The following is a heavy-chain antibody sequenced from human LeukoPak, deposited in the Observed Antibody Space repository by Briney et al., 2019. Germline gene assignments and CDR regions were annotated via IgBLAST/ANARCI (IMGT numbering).Heavy chain of an antibody. CDR3: ARDRSVVWGIGDIVVVPAAISLDY. J-gene: IGHJ4*02. CDR1: GFTFSSYS. CDR2: ISSSSSYI. D-gene: IGHD2-2*01. V-gene: IGHV3-21*01. Sequence: GGSLRLSCAASGFTFSSYSMNWVRQAPGKGLEWVSSISSSSSYIYYADSVKGRLTISRANAKHSLYLQMNSLRAEGTAVYYCARDRSVVWGIGDIVVVPAAISLDYWGQGTLVTVSS.